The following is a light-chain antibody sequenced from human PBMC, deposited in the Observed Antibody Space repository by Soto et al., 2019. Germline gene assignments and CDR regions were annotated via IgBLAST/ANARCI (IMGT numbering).Light chain of an antibody. CDR3: SSYTATTTAV. Sequence: QSALTQPASVSGSPGQSITIACTGSSSDIGGYNFVSWYQQHPGKAPKLMIYDVIKRPSGVSRRFSGSKSGNTASLTISGLQPEDEADYFCSSYTATTTAVFGGGTKLPVL. CDR1: SSDIGGYNF. J-gene: IGLJ2*01. V-gene: IGLV2-14*03. CDR2: DVI.